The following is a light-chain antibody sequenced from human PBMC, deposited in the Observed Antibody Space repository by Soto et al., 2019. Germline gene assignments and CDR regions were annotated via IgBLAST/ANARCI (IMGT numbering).Light chain of an antibody. Sequence: VLMQSPGTLSLYKRERATLSSWASQSVSSSYLAWYQQKPRQAPSLLIYGASTRATGIPARFSGSGSGTEFTLTISSLQSEDFAVYYCQEYNNWHPVTFGGGTKVDI. V-gene: IGKV3-15*01. CDR3: QEYNNWHPVT. CDR1: QSVSSSY. J-gene: IGKJ4*01. CDR2: GAS.